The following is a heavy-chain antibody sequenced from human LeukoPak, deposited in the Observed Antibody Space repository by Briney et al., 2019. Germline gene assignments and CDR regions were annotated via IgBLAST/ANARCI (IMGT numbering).Heavy chain of an antibody. J-gene: IGHJ5*02. CDR3: ARGYCSGGGCYPRGNWFDP. Sequence: SETLSLTCTVSGGSMSSHYWSWIRQPPGKGLEWIGYIYNSGSTNYNPSLKGRVTISLDTSQNQFSLRLSSVTAADTAVYYCARGYCSGGGCYPRGNWFDPWGQGTLVIVSS. CDR2: IYNSGST. CDR1: GGSMSSHY. D-gene: IGHD2-15*01. V-gene: IGHV4-59*11.